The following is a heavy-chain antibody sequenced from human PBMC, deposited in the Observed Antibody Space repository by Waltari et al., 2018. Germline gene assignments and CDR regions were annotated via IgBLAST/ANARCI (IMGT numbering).Heavy chain of an antibody. Sequence: EVHLVESGGGLVKPGGSLRLACAASGFTFNKARLSWFRQAPGKGLEWVGRIRSQIDGGTTDYAAPVRGRFTISRDDSKQTLYLQMTSLKTDDTAVYYCTSDLDRDPLAKYFVGYWGQGALVTVSS. D-gene: IGHD3-9*01. J-gene: IGHJ4*02. CDR3: TSDLDRDPLAKYFVGY. CDR1: GFTFNKAR. CDR2: IRSQIDGGTT. V-gene: IGHV3-15*01.